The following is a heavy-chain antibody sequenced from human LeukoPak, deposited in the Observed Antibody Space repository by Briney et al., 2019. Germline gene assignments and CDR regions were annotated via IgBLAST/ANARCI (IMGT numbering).Heavy chain of an antibody. Sequence: GASVKVSCKASGYNFTSYYMHWVRQAPGQGLEWVTVITPSGGGTSYAQKFQGRVTVTRDTSTTTVYMELSSLRSEDTAAYFCARDPQYYDSSGYHYYMDVWGRGTTVTVSS. D-gene: IGHD3-22*01. CDR1: GYNFTSYY. V-gene: IGHV1-46*01. CDR2: ITPSGGGT. CDR3: ARDPQYYDSSGYHYYMDV. J-gene: IGHJ6*03.